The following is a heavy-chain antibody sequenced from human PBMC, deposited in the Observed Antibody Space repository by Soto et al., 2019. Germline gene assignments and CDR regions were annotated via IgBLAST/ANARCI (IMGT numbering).Heavy chain of an antibody. CDR2: ISGSGAYI. V-gene: IGHV3-21*01. CDR3: WAGELPYYFDY. J-gene: IGHJ4*02. CDR1: GFPFSSYS. Sequence: EVQLVESGGGLVKPGGSLRLSCAASGFPFSSYSMNWVRQAPGKGLGWVSSISGSGAYIYYADSVKGRFTISRDNAKNSLYLQMNSLRAEDTAVYRCWAGELPYYFDYWGQGTLVTVSS. D-gene: IGHD3-16*02.